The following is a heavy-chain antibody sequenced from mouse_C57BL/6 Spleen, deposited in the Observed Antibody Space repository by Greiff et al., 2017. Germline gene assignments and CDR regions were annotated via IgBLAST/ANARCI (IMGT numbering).Heavy chain of an antibody. Sequence: EVPGVESGGGLVQPKGSLKLSCASSGFSFNTYAMNWVRQAPGTGLEWVARIRSKSNNYATYYADSVKDRFTISRDDSESMLYLQMNNLKTEDTAMYYCVRLTGGWYFDVWGTGTTATVSS. J-gene: IGHJ1*03. CDR2: IRSKSNNYAT. CDR1: GFSFNTYA. CDR3: VRLTGGWYFDV. D-gene: IGHD4-1*01. V-gene: IGHV10-1*01.